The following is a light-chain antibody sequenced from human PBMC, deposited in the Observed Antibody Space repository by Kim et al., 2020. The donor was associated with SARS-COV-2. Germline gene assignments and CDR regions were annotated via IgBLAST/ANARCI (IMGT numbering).Light chain of an antibody. CDR3: QAWDSGTVF. Sequence: SVSPGQTATISCSGERLGNKYVSWYQQKSGQSPLLVIYQDTKRPSGIPERFSGSNSGNTATLSIRGTQAVDEAEYYCQAWDSGTVFFGGGTQLTVL. CDR2: QDT. J-gene: IGLJ2*01. CDR1: RLGNKY. V-gene: IGLV3-1*01.